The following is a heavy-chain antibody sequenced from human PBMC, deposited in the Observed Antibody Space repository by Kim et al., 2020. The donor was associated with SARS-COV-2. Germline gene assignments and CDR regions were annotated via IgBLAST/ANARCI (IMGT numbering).Heavy chain of an antibody. CDR3: AKDSVSLLWFGELHWFDP. J-gene: IGHJ5*02. CDR1: GFTFSSYG. D-gene: IGHD3-10*01. V-gene: IGHV3-30*18. CDR2: ISYDGSNK. Sequence: GGSLRLSCAASGFTFSSYGMHWVRQAPGKGLEWVAVISYDGSNKYYADSVKGRFTISRDNSKNTLYLQMNSLRAEDTAVYYCAKDSVSLLWFGELHWFDPWGRGTLVTVSS.